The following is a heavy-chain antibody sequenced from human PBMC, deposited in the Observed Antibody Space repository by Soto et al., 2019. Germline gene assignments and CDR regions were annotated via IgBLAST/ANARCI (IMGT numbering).Heavy chain of an antibody. CDR3: AREEGDSSGWYEDYYYGMDV. CDR1: GFTFSSYA. Sequence: QVQLVESGGGVVQPGRSLRLSCAASGFTFSSYAMHWVRQAPGKGLEWVAVISYDGSNKYYADSVKGRFTISRDNSKNTLYLQMNSLRAEDTAVYYCAREEGDSSGWYEDYYYGMDVWGQGTTVTVSS. CDR2: ISYDGSNK. V-gene: IGHV3-30-3*01. J-gene: IGHJ6*02. D-gene: IGHD6-19*01.